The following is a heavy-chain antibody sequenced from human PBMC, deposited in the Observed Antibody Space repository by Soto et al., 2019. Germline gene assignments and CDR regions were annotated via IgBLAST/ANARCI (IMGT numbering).Heavy chain of an antibody. V-gene: IGHV5-10-1*01. CDR2: IDPSDSYT. CDR1: GYSFTSYW. D-gene: IGHD5-12*01. CDR3: ARGKGATITYTSPYYYGMDV. Sequence: GESLKISCKGSGYSFTSYWISWVRQMPGKGLEWMGRIDPSDSYTNYSPSFQGHVTISADKSISTAYLQWSSLKASDTAMYYCARGKGATITYTSPYYYGMDVWGQGTTVTVYS. J-gene: IGHJ6*02.